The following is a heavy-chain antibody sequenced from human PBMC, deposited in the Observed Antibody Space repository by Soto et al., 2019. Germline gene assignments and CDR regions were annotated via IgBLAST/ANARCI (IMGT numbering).Heavy chain of an antibody. Sequence: EVQLLESGGGLVQPGGSLRLSRAASGFTFSSYAMNWVRQAPGKGLEWVSAVSGGGGNTYYADSVKGRFTISRDNSKNTLYLQMNSLRAEDTALYYSAKDPFTSAWFSFFDYWGQGTLVTVSS. D-gene: IGHD6-19*01. CDR3: AKDPFTSAWFSFFDY. V-gene: IGHV3-23*01. CDR1: GFTFSSYA. CDR2: VSGGGGNT. J-gene: IGHJ4*02.